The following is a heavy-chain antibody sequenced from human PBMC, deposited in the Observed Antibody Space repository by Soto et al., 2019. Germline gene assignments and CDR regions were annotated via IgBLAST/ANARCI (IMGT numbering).Heavy chain of an antibody. V-gene: IGHV3-21*01. CDR1: GFTFSSYS. D-gene: IGHD2-2*02. Sequence: GGSLRLSCAASGFTFSSYSMNWVRQAPGKGLEWVSSISSSSSYIYYADSVKGRFTISRDNAKNSLYLQMNSLRAEDTAVYYCARVKSTWGYCSSTSCYTNYYYYGMDVWGRGTTVTVSS. J-gene: IGHJ6*02. CDR2: ISSSSSYI. CDR3: ARVKSTWGYCSSTSCYTNYYYYGMDV.